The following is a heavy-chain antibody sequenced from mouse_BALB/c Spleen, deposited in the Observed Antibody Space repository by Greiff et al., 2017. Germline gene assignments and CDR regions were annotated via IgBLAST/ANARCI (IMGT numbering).Heavy chain of an antibody. CDR2: ISYDGSN. J-gene: IGHJ2*01. CDR3: AREGPRRYFDY. D-gene: IGHD3-3*01. CDR1: GYSITSGYY. V-gene: IGHV3-6*02. Sequence: EVKLQESGPGLVKPSQSLSLTCSVTGYSITSGYYWNWIRQFPGNKLEWMGYISYDGSNNYNPSLKNRISITRDTSKNQFFLKLNSVTTEDTATYYCAREGPRRYFDYWGQGTTLTVSS.